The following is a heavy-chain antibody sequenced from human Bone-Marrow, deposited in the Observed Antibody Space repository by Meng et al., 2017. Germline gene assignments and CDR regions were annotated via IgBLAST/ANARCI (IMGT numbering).Heavy chain of an antibody. Sequence: QLVGLWGGWVKAGGSPRSYCPGFGFTFRNAGMRWVGQGRGKGWEWVCNTKRNSDGGTIDYAAPVKGRFTISRDDSKNTLYMQRDSLITEESAADFCSTGAAAADHWGQGTLVTVSS. CDR1: GFTFRNAG. CDR2: TKRNSDGGTI. V-gene: IGHV3-15*01. J-gene: IGHJ4*02. CDR3: STGAAAADH. D-gene: IGHD6-13*01.